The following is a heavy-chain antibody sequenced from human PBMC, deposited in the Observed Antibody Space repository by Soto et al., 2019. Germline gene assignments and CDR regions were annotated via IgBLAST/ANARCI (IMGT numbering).Heavy chain of an antibody. J-gene: IGHJ4*02. CDR3: ARVRTPFKYYFDY. CDR2: IKQDGSEK. CDR1: GFIFSSYW. Sequence: VQLVESGGGLVQPGGSLRLSCAASGFIFSSYWMSWVRQAPGKGLEWVANIKQDGSEKYYVDSVKGRFTISRDNAKNSLYLQMNSLRAEDTAVYYCARVRTPFKYYFDYWGQGTLVTVSS. V-gene: IGHV3-7*01.